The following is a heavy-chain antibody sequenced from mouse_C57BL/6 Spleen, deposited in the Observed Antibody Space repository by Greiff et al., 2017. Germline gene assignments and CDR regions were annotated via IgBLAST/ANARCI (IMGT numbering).Heavy chain of an antibody. V-gene: IGHV5-9-1*02. CDR2: ISSGGDYI. Sequence: EVNVVESGEGLVKPGGSLKLSCAASGFTFSSYAMSWVRQTPEKRLEWVAYISSGGDYIYYADTVKGRFTISRDNARNTLYLQMSSLKSEDTAMYYCTREGYYGSSWYFDVWGTGTTVTVSS. J-gene: IGHJ1*03. CDR1: GFTFSSYA. CDR3: TREGYYGSSWYFDV. D-gene: IGHD1-1*01.